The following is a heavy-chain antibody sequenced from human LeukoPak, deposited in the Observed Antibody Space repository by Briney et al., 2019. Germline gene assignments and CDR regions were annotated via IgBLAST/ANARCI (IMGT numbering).Heavy chain of an antibody. CDR3: AKDSTHNWNGWFDP. CDR1: GFTFISYA. D-gene: IGHD1-20*01. V-gene: IGHV3-23*01. CDR2: ISGSGGST. J-gene: IGHJ5*02. Sequence: GGSLRLSCAASGFTFISYAMSWVRQAPGKGREWVSAISGSGGSTYYADSVKGRFTISSDNSKNTLYLQMNSLRAEDTDVYYCAKDSTHNWNGWFDPWGQGTLVSVSS.